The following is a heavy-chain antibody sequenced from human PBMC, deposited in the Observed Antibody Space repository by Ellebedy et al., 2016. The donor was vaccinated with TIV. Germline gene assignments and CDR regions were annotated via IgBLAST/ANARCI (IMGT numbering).Heavy chain of an antibody. CDR2: IYSGGAT. CDR3: MRRWS. CDR1: AFTVGNNY. D-gene: IGHD2-15*01. V-gene: IGHV3-66*04. J-gene: IGHJ4*02. Sequence: GESLKISCAASAFTVGNNYMAWVRQAPGKGLEWVSLIYSGGATHYADSVKGRFTISRDSSKNTLYLQMNSLRDEDTAVYYCMRRWSWGQGTLVTVSS.